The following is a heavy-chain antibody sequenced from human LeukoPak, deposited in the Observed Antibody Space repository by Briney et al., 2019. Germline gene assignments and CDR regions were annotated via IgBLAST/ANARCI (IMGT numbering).Heavy chain of an antibody. Sequence: ASVKVSCKASVYTFTSYGISWVRQAPGQGLEWMGWISAYNGNTNYAQKLQGRVTMTTDTSTSTAYMELRSLRSDDTAVYYCARDPLGLWAFDIWGQGTMVTVSS. V-gene: IGHV1-18*01. CDR1: VYTFTSYG. CDR3: ARDPLGLWAFDI. J-gene: IGHJ3*02. D-gene: IGHD3-16*01. CDR2: ISAYNGNT.